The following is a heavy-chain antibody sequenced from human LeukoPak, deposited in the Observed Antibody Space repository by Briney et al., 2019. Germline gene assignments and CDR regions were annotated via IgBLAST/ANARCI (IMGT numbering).Heavy chain of an antibody. J-gene: IGHJ4*02. CDR2: ISYDGSNK. D-gene: IGHD5-18*01. CDR3: ARGWIQLGGLVLDY. V-gene: IGHV3-30*04. CDR1: GFTFSSYA. Sequence: GGSLRLSCAASGFTFSSYAMHWVRQAPGKGLEWVVVISYDGSNKYYADSVKGRFTISRDNSKNTLYLQMNSLRAEDTAVYYCARGWIQLGGLVLDYWGQGTLVTVSS.